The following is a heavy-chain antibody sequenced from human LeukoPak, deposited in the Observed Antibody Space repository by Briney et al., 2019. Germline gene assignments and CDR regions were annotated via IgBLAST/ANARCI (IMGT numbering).Heavy chain of an antibody. Sequence: SETLSLTCTVSGGSISSYYWSWIRQPPGKGLEWIGYIYYSGSTNYNPSLKSRVTISVDTSKNQFSLKLSSVTAADTAVYYCARGYYDSSVFDYWGQGTLVTVSS. D-gene: IGHD3-22*01. CDR2: IYYSGST. CDR1: GGSISSYY. J-gene: IGHJ4*02. CDR3: ARGYYDSSVFDY. V-gene: IGHV4-59*01.